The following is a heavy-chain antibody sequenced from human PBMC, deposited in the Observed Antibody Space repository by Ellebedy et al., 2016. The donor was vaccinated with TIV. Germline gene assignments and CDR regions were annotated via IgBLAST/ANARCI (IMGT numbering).Heavy chain of an antibody. J-gene: IGHJ5*02. Sequence: MPSETLSLTCTVSGGSITISSYDRSWIRQPPGKGLEWIGHIHDRGSTNYNPSLKSRVNISVDTSKNQFSLKLRSVTAADTAVYYCARHPPYSGYSSGFDPWGQGTLVTVSS. CDR2: IHDRGST. CDR1: GGSITISSYD. CDR3: ARHPPYSGYSSGFDP. V-gene: IGHV4-61*05. D-gene: IGHD5-12*01.